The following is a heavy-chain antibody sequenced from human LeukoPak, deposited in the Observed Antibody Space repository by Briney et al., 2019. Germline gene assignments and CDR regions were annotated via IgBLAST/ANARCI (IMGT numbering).Heavy chain of an antibody. CDR1: GYTFSNYC. CDR3: ARSVGVVVVAVDWFDP. V-gene: IGHV1-46*01. CDR2: INPSGGST. Sequence: ASVKVSCKASGYTFSNYCMHWVRQAPGQGLEWLGIINPSGGSTSYAQKSQGRVTMTRDTSTSTVYMELSSLRSEDTAVYYCARSVGVVVVAVDWFDPWGQGTLVTVSS. J-gene: IGHJ5*02. D-gene: IGHD2-15*01.